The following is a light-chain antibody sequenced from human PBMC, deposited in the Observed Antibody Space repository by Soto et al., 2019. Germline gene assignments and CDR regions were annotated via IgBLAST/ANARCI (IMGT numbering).Light chain of an antibody. CDR2: GAF. J-gene: IGKJ1*01. Sequence: DTVLTQSPATLSVSQGERATLSCRASQNIKTNLAWYQHKPGQAPRLLIYGAFTGATGVQARFSGSGSGTEFTLTIRSLQSEDFATYYCKQYNSWPRTFGQGTKVDI. CDR3: KQYNSWPRT. V-gene: IGKV3-15*01. CDR1: QNIKTN.